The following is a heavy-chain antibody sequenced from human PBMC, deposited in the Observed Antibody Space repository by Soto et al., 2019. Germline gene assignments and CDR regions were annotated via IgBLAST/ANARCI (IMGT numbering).Heavy chain of an antibody. J-gene: IGHJ6*03. CDR1: GGTFSSYA. CDR3: ATSMATSGYYMDV. Sequence: ASVKVSCKASGGTFSSYAIIWVRQAPGQGLEWMGGIIPIFGTTNYAQKFQGRVTMTEDTSTGTAYMELSSLRSEDTAVYYCATSMATSGYYMDVWGKGTTVTVSS. D-gene: IGHD5-12*01. V-gene: IGHV1-69*06. CDR2: IIPIFGTT.